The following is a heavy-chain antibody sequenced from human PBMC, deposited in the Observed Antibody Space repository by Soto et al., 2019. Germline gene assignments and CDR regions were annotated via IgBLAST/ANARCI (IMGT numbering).Heavy chain of an antibody. V-gene: IGHV1-69*13. CDR1: GGTFSSYA. Sequence: GASVKVSCKASGGTFSSYAISWVRQAPGQGLEWMGGIIPIFGTANYAQKFQGRVTITAAESTSTAYMELSSLRSEDTAVYYCARSLSRFLEWLYAYYYGMDVWGQGTTVTVSS. J-gene: IGHJ6*02. CDR3: ARSLSRFLEWLYAYYYGMDV. D-gene: IGHD3-3*01. CDR2: IIPIFGTA.